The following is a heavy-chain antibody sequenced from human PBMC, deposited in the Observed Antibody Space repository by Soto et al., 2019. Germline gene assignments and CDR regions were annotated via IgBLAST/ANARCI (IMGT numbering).Heavy chain of an antibody. Sequence: GETLKISCKGSGYSFTSYWIGWVRQMPGKGLEWMGIIYPGDSDTRYSPSFQGQVTISADKSISTAYLQWSSLKASDTAMYYCARRGIAAEGLYYFDYWGQGTLVTVSS. CDR1: GYSFTSYW. V-gene: IGHV5-51*01. J-gene: IGHJ4*02. CDR3: ARRGIAAEGLYYFDY. CDR2: IYPGDSDT. D-gene: IGHD6-13*01.